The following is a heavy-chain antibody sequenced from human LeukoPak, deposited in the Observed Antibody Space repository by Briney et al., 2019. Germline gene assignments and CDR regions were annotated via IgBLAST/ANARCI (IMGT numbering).Heavy chain of an antibody. CDR1: GDSVSSNSAA. CDR2: TYYRSKWYN. Sequence: SQTLSLTCAISGDSVSSNSAAWNWIRQSPSRGLEWLGRTYYRSKWYNDYAVSVKSRITINPDTSKNQFSLQLNSVTPEDTAVYYCAREGYGGASARITMVRGVNLKNWFDPWGQGTLVTVSS. J-gene: IGHJ5*02. D-gene: IGHD3-10*01. V-gene: IGHV6-1*01. CDR3: AREGYGGASARITMVRGVNLKNWFDP.